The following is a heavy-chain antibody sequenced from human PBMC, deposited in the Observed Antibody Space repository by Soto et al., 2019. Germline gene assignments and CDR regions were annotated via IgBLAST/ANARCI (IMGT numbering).Heavy chain of an antibody. CDR2: IYYSGST. Sequence: SETLSLTCSVSGGSISSYYWSWIRQPPGKGLEWIGYIYYSGSTNYNPSLKSRVTISVDTSKNQFSLKLSSVTAADTAVYYCARGEVAPWNTWFDPWGQGTLVTVSS. V-gene: IGHV4-59*01. CDR3: ARGEVAPWNTWFDP. J-gene: IGHJ5*02. D-gene: IGHD1-1*01. CDR1: GGSISSYY.